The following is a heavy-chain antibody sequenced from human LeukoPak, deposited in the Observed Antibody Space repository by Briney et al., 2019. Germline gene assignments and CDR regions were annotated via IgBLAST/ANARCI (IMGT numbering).Heavy chain of an antibody. CDR3: ARTSRRGGFDY. J-gene: IGHJ4*02. D-gene: IGHD1-1*01. CDR1: GFPFGNFW. V-gene: IGHV3-74*01. Sequence: GGSLRLSCVVSGFPFGNFWMHWVRQVPGKGLVWVARMDTDGRTTDYADSAKGRFTISRGDNSLFLQMNSLRAEDTGVYYCARTSRRGGFDYWGQGTLVTVSS. CDR2: MDTDGRTT.